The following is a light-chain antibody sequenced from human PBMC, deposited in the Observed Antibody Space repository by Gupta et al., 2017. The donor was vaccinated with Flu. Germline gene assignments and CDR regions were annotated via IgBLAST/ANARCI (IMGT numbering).Light chain of an antibody. CDR3: QSADITGASRV. CDR2: KDN. CDR1: ALSKQY. V-gene: IGLV3-25*02. J-gene: IGLJ3*02. Sequence: YHLTQAPAMSVSPGQTATITCSGSALSKQYVYWYRQRPGQAPVLLIYKDNERASGIPDRISGSRSGTRVTLTSKRVQTEDEADYYCQSADITGASRVFGGGT.